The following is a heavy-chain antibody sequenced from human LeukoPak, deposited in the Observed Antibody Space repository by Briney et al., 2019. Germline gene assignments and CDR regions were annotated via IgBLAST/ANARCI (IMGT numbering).Heavy chain of an antibody. V-gene: IGHV4-39*01. J-gene: IGHJ4*02. CDR2: IYYSGST. CDR3: ARTPGIAAAGTSRTFDY. Sequence: SETLSLTCTVSGGSISSSSYYWGWIRQPPGKGLEWIGSIYYSGSTYYNPSLKCRVTISVDTSKNQFSLKLSSVTAADTAVYYCARTPGIAAAGTSRTFDYWGQGTLVTVSS. CDR1: GGSISSSSYY. D-gene: IGHD6-13*01.